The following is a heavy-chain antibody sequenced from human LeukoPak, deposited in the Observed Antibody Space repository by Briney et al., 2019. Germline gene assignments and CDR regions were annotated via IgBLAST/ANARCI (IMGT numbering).Heavy chain of an antibody. CDR3: ARGLARTSMVTRGGVRFDY. V-gene: IGHV1-2*02. J-gene: IGHJ4*02. D-gene: IGHD5-18*01. Sequence: ASVKVSCKASGYTFTTYYMHWVRQAPGQGLEWMGWINPNSGGANYAQKFQGRVTMTRNTSISTANMELSSLRSEDTAVYYCARGLARTSMVTRGGVRFDYWGQGTLVTVSS. CDR2: INPNSGGA. CDR1: GYTFTTYY.